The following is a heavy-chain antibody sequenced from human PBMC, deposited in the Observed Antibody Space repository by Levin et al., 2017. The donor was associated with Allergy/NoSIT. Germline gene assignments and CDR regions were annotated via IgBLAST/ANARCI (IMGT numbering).Heavy chain of an antibody. Sequence: SETLSLTCTVSGGSISSYYWSWNRQPPGKGLEWIGYIYYSGSTNYNPSLKSRVTISVDTSKNQFSLKLSSVTAADTAVYYCARAGGYGDYVYYFDYWGQGTLVTVSS. CDR3: ARAGGYGDYVYYFDY. CDR2: IYYSGST. D-gene: IGHD4-17*01. CDR1: GGSISSYY. V-gene: IGHV4-59*01. J-gene: IGHJ4*02.